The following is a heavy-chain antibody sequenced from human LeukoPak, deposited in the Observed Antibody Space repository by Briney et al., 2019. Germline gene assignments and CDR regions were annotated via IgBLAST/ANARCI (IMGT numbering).Heavy chain of an antibody. CDR1: GGSISNYY. D-gene: IGHD1-26*01. Sequence: SETLSLTCTVSGGSISNYYWSWLRQSAGKGLEWIGRIHSSGSTNFNPSLRSRVTMSADTSKHQFSLWLTSMTAADTALYYCAREIATITQDSFDVWGLGTMVTVSS. J-gene: IGHJ3*01. CDR2: IHSSGST. CDR3: AREIATITQDSFDV. V-gene: IGHV4-4*07.